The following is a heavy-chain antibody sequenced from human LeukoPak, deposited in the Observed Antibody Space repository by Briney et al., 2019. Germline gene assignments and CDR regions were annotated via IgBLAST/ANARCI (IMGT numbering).Heavy chain of an antibody. V-gene: IGHV3-53*01. Sequence: PGGSLRLSCTVSGFTVSSNSMSWVRQAPGKRLEWVSFIYSDNTHYSDSVKGRFTISRDNSKNTLYLQMNRLRAEDTAVYYCARRAGAYSHPYDYWGQGTLVTVSS. CDR3: ARRAGAYSHPYDY. J-gene: IGHJ4*02. CDR1: GFTVSSNS. D-gene: IGHD4/OR15-4a*01. CDR2: IYSDNT.